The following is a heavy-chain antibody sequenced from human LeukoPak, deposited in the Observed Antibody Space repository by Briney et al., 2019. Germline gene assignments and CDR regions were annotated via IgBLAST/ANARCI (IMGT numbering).Heavy chain of an antibody. V-gene: IGHV4-61*02. Sequence: SQTLSLTCTVSGASISSGSYYWSWVRQPAGKGLEWIGRIYTSGSTNYNPSLKSRVTISVDTSKNQFSLKLSSVTAADTAVYYCARDSGSHAGTDYWGQGTLVTVSS. J-gene: IGHJ4*02. D-gene: IGHD1-26*01. CDR3: ARDSGSHAGTDY. CDR2: IYTSGST. CDR1: GASISSGSYY.